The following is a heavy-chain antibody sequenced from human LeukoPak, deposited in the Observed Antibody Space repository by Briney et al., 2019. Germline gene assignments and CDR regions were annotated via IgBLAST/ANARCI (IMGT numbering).Heavy chain of an antibody. J-gene: IGHJ5*02. D-gene: IGHD6-13*01. V-gene: IGHV3-53*01. Sequence: PGGSLRLSCAASGFTASGNYMSWAREAPGKGLGWGSVIYSGGSTYYADPVKGRFTISRDNSKNTLYLQMNSLRAEDPAVYYCARAHPGYSSSLGWFDPWGQGTLVTVSS. CDR1: GFTASGNY. CDR3: ARAHPGYSSSLGWFDP. CDR2: IYSGGST.